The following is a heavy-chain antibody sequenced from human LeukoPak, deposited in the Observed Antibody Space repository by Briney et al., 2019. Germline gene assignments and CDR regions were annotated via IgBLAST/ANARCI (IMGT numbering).Heavy chain of an antibody. D-gene: IGHD6-19*01. V-gene: IGHV5-10-1*01. CDR1: GCSFTKYW. J-gene: IGHJ3*02. Sequence: GGSLQISFQASGCSFTKYWITWGRPVPGKGRGWRGRIDPGESATNYSPSFQGHVIISADSSTTTPYLHFNSLEASDTALYYCARPSGWSGYDIWGQGTMVSVSS. CDR2: IDPGESAT. CDR3: ARPSGWSGYDI.